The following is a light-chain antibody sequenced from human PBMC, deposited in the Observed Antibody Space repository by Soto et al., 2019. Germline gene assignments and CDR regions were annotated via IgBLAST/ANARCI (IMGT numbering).Light chain of an antibody. J-gene: IGLJ3*02. CDR2: DVS. CDR3: CSYAGTYSFWV. V-gene: IGLV2-11*01. Sequence: QSALTQPRSVSGSPGQSVTISCTGTNSDIGGYNYVSWYQQHPGKAPKVIIYDVSRRPSGVPDRFSGSKSGNTASLTISGLQAEDEADYYCCSYAGTYSFWVFGGGTQLTVL. CDR1: NSDIGGYNY.